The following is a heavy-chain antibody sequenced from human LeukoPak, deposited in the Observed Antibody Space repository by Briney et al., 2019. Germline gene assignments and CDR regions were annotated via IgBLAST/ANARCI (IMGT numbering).Heavy chain of an antibody. D-gene: IGHD6-13*01. J-gene: IGHJ4*02. Sequence: ASVKVSCKASGYTFTSYYMHWVRQAPGQGLEWMGIINPSGGSTSYAQKFQGRATMTRDTSTSTVYMELSSLRSEDTAVYYCARARTHRIAAAGTDYWGQGTLVTVSS. CDR1: GYTFTSYY. CDR2: INPSGGST. V-gene: IGHV1-46*01. CDR3: ARARTHRIAAAGTDY.